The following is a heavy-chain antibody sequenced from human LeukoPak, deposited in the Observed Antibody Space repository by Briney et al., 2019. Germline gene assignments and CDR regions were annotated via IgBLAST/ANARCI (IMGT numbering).Heavy chain of an antibody. J-gene: IGHJ3*02. CDR1: GYTFTSYG. CDR3: ARGLPAPEGLDAFDI. CDR2: INPNSGGT. Sequence: ASVKVSCKASGYTFTSYGISWVRQAPGQGLEWMGRINPNSGGTNYAQKFQGRITMTRDTSISTAYMELSRLKSDDTAVYYCARGLPAPEGLDAFDIWGQGTMVTVSS. D-gene: IGHD2-2*01. V-gene: IGHV1-2*06.